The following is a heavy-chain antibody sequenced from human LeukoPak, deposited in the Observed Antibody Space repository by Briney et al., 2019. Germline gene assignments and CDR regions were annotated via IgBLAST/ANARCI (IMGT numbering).Heavy chain of an antibody. CDR3: ARPRPNQYSSSWYGMDV. CDR1: GYTFTGYY. Sequence: ASVKVSCKASGYTFTGYYMHWVRQAPGQGLEWMGWINPNSGGTNYAQKFQGRVTMTRDTSISTAYMELSRLRPDDTAVYYCARPRPNQYSSSWYGMDVWGQGTTVTVSS. V-gene: IGHV1-2*02. CDR2: INPNSGGT. D-gene: IGHD6-13*01. J-gene: IGHJ6*02.